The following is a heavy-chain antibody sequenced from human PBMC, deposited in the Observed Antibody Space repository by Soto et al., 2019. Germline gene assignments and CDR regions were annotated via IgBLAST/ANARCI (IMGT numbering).Heavy chain of an antibody. CDR2: IDHSGST. Sequence: QVQLQESGPGLVKPTQTLSLTCTVSGGSISSGGYYWSWIRQHPGKGLEWIGYIDHSGSTYYNPSLKGRVTISVETSKNQFSLKLRSVTAADTAVYYCAREAAGILNWFDPWGQGTLVTVSS. D-gene: IGHD6-25*01. CDR3: AREAAGILNWFDP. V-gene: IGHV4-31*03. CDR1: GGSISSGGYY. J-gene: IGHJ5*02.